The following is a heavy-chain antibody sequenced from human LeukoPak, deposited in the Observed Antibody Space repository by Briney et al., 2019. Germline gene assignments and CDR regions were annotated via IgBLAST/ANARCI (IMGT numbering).Heavy chain of an antibody. V-gene: IGHV3-23*01. Sequence: GRSLRLSCSASGFTFSSNAMSSVRHAPGKGMEWVSAISGRGGSTYYADSVKGRFTISRANSKNTLYLQMNRLRAEDRAVYYCAKTVMDYYDSSGRYYFDFWGEGTRVTVSS. CDR2: ISGRGGST. CDR3: AKTVMDYYDSSGRYYFDF. D-gene: IGHD3-22*01. J-gene: IGHJ4*02. CDR1: GFTFSSNA.